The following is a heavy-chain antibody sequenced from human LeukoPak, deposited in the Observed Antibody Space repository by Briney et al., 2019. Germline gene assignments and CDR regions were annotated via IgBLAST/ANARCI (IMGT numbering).Heavy chain of an antibody. CDR2: INSDGRSA. D-gene: IGHD2/OR15-2a*01. Sequence: PGGSLRLSCAASGFAFSRYWMHWVRQAPGKGLVWVSRINSDGRSAVYADSVKDRFTISRDNAKNTLYLQMDSLRAEDTAVYYCTRVSTTDWGQGTLVTVSS. J-gene: IGHJ4*02. CDR3: TRVSTTD. CDR1: GFAFSRYW. V-gene: IGHV3-74*01.